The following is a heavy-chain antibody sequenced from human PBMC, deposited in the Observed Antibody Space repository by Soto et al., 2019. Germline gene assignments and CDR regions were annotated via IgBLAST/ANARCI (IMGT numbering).Heavy chain of an antibody. CDR3: VRDSRTGCSSINCYMH. V-gene: IGHV4-4*02. CDR2: IWLPGRP. Sequence: QLQLRESGPGLVQLSGTLSSTGTVSAESLPNNPCLFWSGNAPGKVLKGFWEIWLPGRPNYTPSLKRRVAISIDKSKTQFSLKLSSVTAADTAVYYCVRDSRTGCSSINCYMHWGQGTLVTVSS. D-gene: IGHD2-15*01. J-gene: IGHJ4*02. CDR1: AESLPNNPC.